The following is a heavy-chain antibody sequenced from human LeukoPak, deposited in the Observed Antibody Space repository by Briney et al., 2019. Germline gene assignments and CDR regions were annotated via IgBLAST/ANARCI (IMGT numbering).Heavy chain of an antibody. CDR1: GGSISGYY. D-gene: IGHD1-26*01. CDR3: ARQDSKVGAYTGPYYFDY. J-gene: IGHJ4*02. V-gene: IGHV4-4*07. Sequence: SETLSLTCTVSGGSISGYYWSWIRQPAGKGLEWIGRIYTSGTTHDNPSLKSRVTMSVDTSKNQVSLKVSSVTAADTAVYYCARQDSKVGAYTGPYYFDYWGQGTLVTVSS. CDR2: IYTSGTT.